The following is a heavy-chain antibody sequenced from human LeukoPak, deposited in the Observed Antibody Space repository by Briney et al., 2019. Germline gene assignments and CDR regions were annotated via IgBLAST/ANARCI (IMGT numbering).Heavy chain of an antibody. J-gene: IGHJ4*02. CDR1: GFTFSTYW. D-gene: IGHD3-22*01. V-gene: IGHV3-74*01. CDR2: INSDGSST. CDR3: VRDMGYYDKV. Sequence: GGSLRLSCAASGFTFSTYWMHWDRQAPGKGLVWVSRINSDGSSTNYADSVKGRFTISRDNAKNTLYLQMNSLRAEDTAVYYCVRDMGYYDKVWGQGTLVTVSS.